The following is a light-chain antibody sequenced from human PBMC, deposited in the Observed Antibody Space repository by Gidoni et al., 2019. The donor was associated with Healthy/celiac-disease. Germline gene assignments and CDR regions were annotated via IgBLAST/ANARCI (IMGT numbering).Light chain of an antibody. CDR1: QSVSSSY. CDR3: QQYGSSPPYT. Sequence: EIALTQSPGTLSLSPGEIATLPCRASQSVSSSYLAWYQQKPGQAPRLLIYGASSRATGIPDRFSGSGSGTDFTLTISRLEPEDFAVYYCQQYGSSPPYTFGQGTKLEIK. V-gene: IGKV3-20*01. CDR2: GAS. J-gene: IGKJ2*01.